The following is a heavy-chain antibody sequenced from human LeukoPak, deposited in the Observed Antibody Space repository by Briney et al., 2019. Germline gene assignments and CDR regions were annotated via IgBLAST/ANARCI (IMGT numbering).Heavy chain of an antibody. J-gene: IGHJ4*02. D-gene: IGHD6-19*01. Sequence: PGGSLILSCAASGFTFRNYWMSWVRQVPGTGLEWVANIKQDGSDRNYVTSVRGRFTISRDNAESSLYLQMNSLRAEDTAVYYCVRNLAVAGTCFDSWGQGTLVTVSS. CDR2: IKQDGSDR. CDR1: GFTFRNYW. CDR3: VRNLAVAGTCFDS. V-gene: IGHV3-7*03.